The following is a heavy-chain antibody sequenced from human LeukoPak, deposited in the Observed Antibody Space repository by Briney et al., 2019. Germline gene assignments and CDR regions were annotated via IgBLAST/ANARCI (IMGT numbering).Heavy chain of an antibody. D-gene: IGHD3-10*01. J-gene: IGHJ6*02. CDR3: ARLYYYGSGSGMDYYYYGMDV. CDR2: INPNSGGT. V-gene: IGHV1-2*02. Sequence: ASVKVSCKASGYTFTGYYMHWVRQAPGQGLEWMGWINPNSGGTNYAQKFQGRVTMTRDTSISTAYMELSRLRSDDTAVYYCARLYYYGSGSGMDYYYYGMDVWGQGTTVTVSS. CDR1: GYTFTGYY.